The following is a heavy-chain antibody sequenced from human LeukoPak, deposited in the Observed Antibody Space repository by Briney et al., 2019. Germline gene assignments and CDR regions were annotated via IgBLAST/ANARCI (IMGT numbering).Heavy chain of an antibody. CDR1: GFTFSSYE. J-gene: IGHJ6*03. D-gene: IGHD3-10*02. V-gene: IGHV3-48*03. CDR3: AELGLTLIGGV. Sequence: GGSLRLSCAASGFTFSSYEKNWVRQAPGKGLEWVSYISSSGSTIYYADSVKGRFTIYRDNAKNSLYLQMNSLRAEDTAVYYCAELGLTLIGGVWGKRTTVTISS. CDR2: ISSSGSTI.